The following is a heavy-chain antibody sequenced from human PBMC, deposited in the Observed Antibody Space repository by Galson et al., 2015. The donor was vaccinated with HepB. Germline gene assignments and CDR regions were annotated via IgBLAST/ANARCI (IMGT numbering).Heavy chain of an antibody. CDR3: ARDLPYCTNGVCYSGFDY. J-gene: IGHJ4*02. D-gene: IGHD2-8*01. CDR1: GFTFSTYG. Sequence: SLRLSCAASGFTFSTYGMNWVRQAPGKGLEWVSVISSSDFRALYADSVKGRFTISRDNSKNTLYLQMNSLRAEDTAVYYCARDLPYCTNGVCYSGFDYWGQGTLVTVSS. CDR2: ISSSDFRA. V-gene: IGHV3-23*01.